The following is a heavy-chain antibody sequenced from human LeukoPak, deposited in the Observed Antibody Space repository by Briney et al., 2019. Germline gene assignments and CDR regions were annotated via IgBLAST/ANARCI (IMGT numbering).Heavy chain of an antibody. V-gene: IGHV3-23*01. CDR1: GFTFSSYA. J-gene: IGHJ5*02. Sequence: GGSLTLSCSASGFTFSSYAMSWVRQAPGKGLEWVSAISGSGGSTYYADFVKGRFTISRDNAKNTLYLQMNSLRAEDTAVYYCARSDWFDPWGQGTLVTVSS. CDR2: ISGSGGST. CDR3: ARSDWFDP.